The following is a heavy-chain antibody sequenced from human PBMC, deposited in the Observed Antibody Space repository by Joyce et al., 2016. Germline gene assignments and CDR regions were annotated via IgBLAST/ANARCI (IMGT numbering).Heavy chain of an antibody. Sequence: QVQLVESGGGVVQPGGSLGLSCAASGFTFSTYSMHWVRQAPGKGREWVAGISYDGRNKYYADSVKDRFSISRDNFKNRLDLEMNSLRLEDTAFYYCAFEHASWGQGTLVTVSS. CDR1: GFTFSTYS. D-gene: IGHD3-16*01. CDR2: ISYDGRNK. V-gene: IGHV3-30*04. J-gene: IGHJ5*02. CDR3: AFEHAS.